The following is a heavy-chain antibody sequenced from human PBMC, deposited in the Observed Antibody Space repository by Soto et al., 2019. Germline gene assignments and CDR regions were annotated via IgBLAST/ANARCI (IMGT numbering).Heavy chain of an antibody. D-gene: IGHD6-13*01. V-gene: IGHV3-21*01. CDR3: TRDASRDSSARGWFEP. Sequence: PGGFLRLSFAASGFTCRGFNMNWVRQAPGKGLEWVSTIRSNSAYIYYTDALRGRFTISRDNAKNSLHLQMNSLRAEDTAVYYCTRDASRDSSARGWFEPWGPGTLVTVSS. J-gene: IGHJ5*02. CDR1: GFTCRGFN. CDR2: IRSNSAYI.